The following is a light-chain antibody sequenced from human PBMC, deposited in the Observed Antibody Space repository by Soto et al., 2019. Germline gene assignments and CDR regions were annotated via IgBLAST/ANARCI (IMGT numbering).Light chain of an antibody. J-gene: IGKJ3*01. CDR2: GAS. V-gene: IGKV3-20*01. Sequence: EIVLTQSPGTLSLSPGERATLSCRASQSVRSRYLAWYQQKPGQAPRLLIYGASSRATGIPDRFSGSGSETDFTLTISRLEPEDVAVYDCHQYGSSPSTFGPGTKVDVK. CDR3: HQYGSSPST. CDR1: QSVRSRY.